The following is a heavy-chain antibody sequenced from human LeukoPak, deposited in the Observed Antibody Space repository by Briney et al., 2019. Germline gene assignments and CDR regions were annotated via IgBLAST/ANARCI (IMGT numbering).Heavy chain of an antibody. CDR2: IYYSGST. D-gene: IGHD6-13*01. Sequence: TSSETLSLTCTVSGGSISSYYWSWVRQPPGKGLEWIGYIYYSGSTNYNPSLKSRVTISVDMSKNQFSLKLSSVTAADTAVYYCARHSPAGHSSSWYGGFDIWGQGTMVTVSS. CDR1: GGSISSYY. J-gene: IGHJ3*02. V-gene: IGHV4-59*08. CDR3: ARHSPAGHSSSWYGGFDI.